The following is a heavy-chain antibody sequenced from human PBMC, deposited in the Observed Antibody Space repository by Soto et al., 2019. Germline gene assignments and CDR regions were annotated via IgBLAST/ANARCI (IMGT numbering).Heavy chain of an antibody. CDR1: GGSISGSF. CDR2: IYYTGST. V-gene: IGHV4-59*01. Sequence: PSETLSLTCTVSGGSISGSFWSWIRQSPGKGLEFIGYIYYTGSTNSNPSLNGRASISVDTSKNQISLKLWSVTAADTAVYYCARDNRSGYYFEYWGPGTPVTVSS. CDR3: ARDNRSGYYFEY. J-gene: IGHJ4*02. D-gene: IGHD3-3*01.